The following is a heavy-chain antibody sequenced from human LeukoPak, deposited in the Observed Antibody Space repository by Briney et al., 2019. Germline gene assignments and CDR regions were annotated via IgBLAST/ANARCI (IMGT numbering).Heavy chain of an antibody. V-gene: IGHV3-33*01. CDR3: XXDARYYYDSSGYYYGGAFDI. J-gene: IGHJ3*02. D-gene: IGHD3-22*01. CDR1: GFTFSSYG. Sequence: PGRSLRLSCAASGFTFSSYGMHWVRQAPGKGLEWVAVIWYDGSNKYYADSVKGRFTISRDNSKNTLYLQMNSLRAEDTAVYYCXXDARYYYDSSGYYYGGAFDIWGQGTMVTVSS. CDR2: IWYDGSNK.